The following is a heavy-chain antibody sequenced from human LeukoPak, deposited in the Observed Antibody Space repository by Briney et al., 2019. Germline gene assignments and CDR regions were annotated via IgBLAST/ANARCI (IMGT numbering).Heavy chain of an antibody. V-gene: IGHV1-8*01. D-gene: IGHD6-13*01. J-gene: IGHJ5*02. CDR2: MNPNSGNT. Sequence: ASVKVSCKASGYTFTSYDINWARQATGQGLEWMGWMNPNSGNTGCAQKFQGRVTMTRNTSISTAYMELSSLRSEDTAVYHCARSRRIAAAGRRGDWFDPWGQGTLVTVSS. CDR1: GYTFTSYD. CDR3: ARSRRIAAAGRRGDWFDP.